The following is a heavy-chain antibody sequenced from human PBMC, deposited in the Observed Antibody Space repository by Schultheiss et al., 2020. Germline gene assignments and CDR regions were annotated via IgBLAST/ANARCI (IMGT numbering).Heavy chain of an antibody. D-gene: IGHD5-12*01. V-gene: IGHV3-30*18. J-gene: IGHJ4*02. CDR3: AKGTSGSFDY. Sequence: GGSLRLSCAASGFTFSSYGMHWVRQAPGKGLEWVAVISYDGSNKYYADSVKGRFTISRDNSKNTLYLQMNSLRAEDTAVYYCAKGTSGSFDYWGQGTLVTVSS. CDR2: ISYDGSNK. CDR1: GFTFSSYG.